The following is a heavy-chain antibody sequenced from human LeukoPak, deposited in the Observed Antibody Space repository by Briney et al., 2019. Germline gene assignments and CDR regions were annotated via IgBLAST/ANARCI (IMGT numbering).Heavy chain of an antibody. D-gene: IGHD2-2*01. J-gene: IGHJ4*02. Sequence: GSLSLSCAASGFTFSSYEMNWVRPAPGKGLQWVSDISSSGTTIYYADSVKGRFTISRDNAKNSLYLQMNSLRAEDTAVYYCARKYCSTTSCLFDNWGQGTLVTVSS. CDR2: ISSSGTTI. CDR1: GFTFSSYE. V-gene: IGHV3-48*03. CDR3: ARKYCSTTSCLFDN.